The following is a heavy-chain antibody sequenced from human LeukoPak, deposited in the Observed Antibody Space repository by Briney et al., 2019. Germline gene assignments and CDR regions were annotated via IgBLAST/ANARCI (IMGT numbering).Heavy chain of an antibody. CDR3: AKESDYDILTGYCTC. Sequence: PGGSLRLSCAASGFTFSSYARHWVRQAPGKGLEWVAVISYDGSNKYYADSVKGRFTISRDNSKNTLYLQMNSLRAEDTAVYYCAKESDYDILTGYCTCWGQGTLVTVSS. D-gene: IGHD3-9*01. CDR2: ISYDGSNK. V-gene: IGHV3-30-3*01. CDR1: GFTFSSYA. J-gene: IGHJ4*02.